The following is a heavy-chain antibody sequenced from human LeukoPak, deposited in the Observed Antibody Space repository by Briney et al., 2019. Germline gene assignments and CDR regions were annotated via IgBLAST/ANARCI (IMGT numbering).Heavy chain of an antibody. J-gene: IGHJ6*04. CDR3: AELGITMIGGV. V-gene: IGHV3-48*03. CDR1: GSTFSIYE. CDR2: ISSSGSTI. D-gene: IGHD3-10*02. Sequence: GGSLRLSCAASGSTFSIYEMNWVRQAPGKGLEWVSYISSSGSTIYYADSVKGRFTISRDNAKNSLYLQMNSLRAEDTAVYYCAELGITMIGGVWGKGTTVTISS.